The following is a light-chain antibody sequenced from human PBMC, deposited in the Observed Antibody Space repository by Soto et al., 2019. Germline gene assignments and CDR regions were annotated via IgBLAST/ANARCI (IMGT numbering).Light chain of an antibody. Sequence: IVLTQSPATVCLCPGERATRSCRASQSVSSYLAWYQQKPGQAPRLLIYDASNRATGIPARFSGSGSGTDFTLTISSLEPEDFAVYYCQQRSNWPPRITFGQGTRLEIK. CDR2: DAS. V-gene: IGKV3-11*01. CDR3: QQRSNWPPRIT. CDR1: QSVSSY. J-gene: IGKJ5*01.